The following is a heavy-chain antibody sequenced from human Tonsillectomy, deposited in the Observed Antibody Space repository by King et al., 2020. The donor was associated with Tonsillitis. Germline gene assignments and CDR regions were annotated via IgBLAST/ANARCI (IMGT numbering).Heavy chain of an antibody. V-gene: IGHV3-30-3*01. CDR1: GFTLGTYA. Sequence: VQLVESGGGVVQPWRSLRLSCAASGFTLGTYAMHWVRQAPGKGLGWVAVISYDVSNKYYADSVKGRFTISRDNSKNTLYLQMNSLRADDTAVYYCARELTIFGVVPPDYWGQGTLVTVSS. J-gene: IGHJ4*02. CDR2: ISYDVSNK. CDR3: ARELTIFGVVPPDY. D-gene: IGHD3-3*01.